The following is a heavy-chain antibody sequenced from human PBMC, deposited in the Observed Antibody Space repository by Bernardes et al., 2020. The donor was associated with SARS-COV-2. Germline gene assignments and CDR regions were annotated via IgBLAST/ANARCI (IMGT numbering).Heavy chain of an antibody. CDR1: GFTFSDHY. J-gene: IGHJ5*02. CDR2: IKNKVMSYTT. V-gene: IGHV3-72*01. Sequence: GGSLRLSCAASGFTFSDHYMDWVRQAPGKGLEWVGRIKNKVMSYTTGYAASVKGRFTISRDDSKNSLYLQMNSLKAEDTAVYYCADVGADLPWGQGTLVTVSS. CDR3: ADVGADLP. D-gene: IGHD3-16*01.